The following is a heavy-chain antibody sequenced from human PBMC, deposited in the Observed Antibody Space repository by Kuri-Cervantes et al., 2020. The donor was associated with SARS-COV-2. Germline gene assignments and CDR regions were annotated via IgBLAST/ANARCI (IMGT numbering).Heavy chain of an antibody. CDR1: GGTFSSYA. CDR2: IIPILGTA. CDR3: ARDTPRSDIGGRIAVAFDY. Sequence: SVKVSCKASGGTFSSYAISWVRQAPGQGLEWMGRIIPILGTANYAQKFQGRVTITADKSTSTAYMELSSLRSEDTAVYYCARDTPRSDIGGRIAVAFDYWGQGTLVTVSS. D-gene: IGHD6-19*01. J-gene: IGHJ4*02. V-gene: IGHV1-69*04.